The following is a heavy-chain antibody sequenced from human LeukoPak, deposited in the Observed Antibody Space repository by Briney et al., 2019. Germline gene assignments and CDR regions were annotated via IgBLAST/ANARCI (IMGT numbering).Heavy chain of an antibody. J-gene: IGHJ4*02. CDR3: ARAGAYGSSLVDY. CDR1: GRTFNSYA. CDR2: IIPIFGTA. D-gene: IGHD3-10*01. V-gene: IGHV1-69*05. Sequence: TSVKVSCKASGRTFNSYAISWVRHAPGQGLEWMGGIIPIFGTANYAQKFQGRVTITTDESTSIAYMELSSLRSEDTAVYYCARAGAYGSSLVDYWGQGTLVTVSS.